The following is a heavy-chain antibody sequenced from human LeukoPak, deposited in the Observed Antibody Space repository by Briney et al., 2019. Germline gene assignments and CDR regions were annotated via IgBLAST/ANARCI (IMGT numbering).Heavy chain of an antibody. CDR3: ARGAPRTVLVTDTSFDY. Sequence: ASVKVSCQTSGYTFRDYYIHWVRQAPGQGLEWMGWSNPNSGDTNYAQKFQDRITMTRDTSIGTAYMELNRLSPDDTAIYFCARGAPRTVLVTDTSFDYWVQGALVTVSS. V-gene: IGHV1-2*02. CDR2: SNPNSGDT. D-gene: IGHD1-26*01. J-gene: IGHJ4*02. CDR1: GYTFRDYY.